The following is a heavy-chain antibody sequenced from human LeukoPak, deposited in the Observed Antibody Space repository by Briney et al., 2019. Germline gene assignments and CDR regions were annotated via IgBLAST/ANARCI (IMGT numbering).Heavy chain of an antibody. Sequence: SETLSLTCTVSGGSIGTYHWSWVRQPPGKGLEWIGYIFDSGSPNYSPALRSRDTISLDTSKNQLSLRLKSATAADTAIYYCARHDGNGSYFFDMWGRGTLVTVSS. CDR3: ARHDGNGSYFFDM. J-gene: IGHJ4*02. CDR2: IFDSGSP. V-gene: IGHV4-59*08. D-gene: IGHD6-19*01. CDR1: GGSIGTYH.